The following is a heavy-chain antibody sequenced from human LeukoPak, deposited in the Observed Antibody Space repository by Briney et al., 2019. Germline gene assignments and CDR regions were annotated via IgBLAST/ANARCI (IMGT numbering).Heavy chain of an antibody. V-gene: IGHV5-51*01. CDR2: IYPGDSDT. J-gene: IGHJ3*02. Sequence: GESLKISCKGSGYSFTSYWIGWVRQMPGKGLEWMGIIYPGDSDTRYSPSFQGQVTISADKSISTAYLQWSSLKASDTAMYYCARPLDCGGGSCYPRNAFDIWGQGTMVTVSS. CDR1: GYSFTSYW. D-gene: IGHD2-15*01. CDR3: ARPLDCGGGSCYPRNAFDI.